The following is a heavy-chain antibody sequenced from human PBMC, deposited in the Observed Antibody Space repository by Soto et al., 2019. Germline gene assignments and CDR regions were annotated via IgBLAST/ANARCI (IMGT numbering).Heavy chain of an antibody. D-gene: IGHD5-18*01. J-gene: IGHJ5*02. CDR2: IIPIFGST. CDR3: AKDGGKDGYVGNWFAP. CDR1: GGTFSNYA. V-gene: IGHV1-69*15. Sequence: QVQLLQSGAEVKKPGSSVKVSCKASGGTFSNYAITWVRQAPGQGLEWLGRIIPIFGSTNFAQKFQGRVTLTADESTTTVYMELSSLRSDDTAVYFWAKDGGKDGYVGNWFAPWGQGTLVTVSS.